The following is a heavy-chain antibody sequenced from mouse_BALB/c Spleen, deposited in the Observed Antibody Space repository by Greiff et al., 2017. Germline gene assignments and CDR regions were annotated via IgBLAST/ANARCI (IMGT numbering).Heavy chain of an antibody. D-gene: IGHD2-4*01. V-gene: IGHV5-4*02. CDR1: GFTFSDYY. CDR3: ARDISTMITTFAY. J-gene: IGHJ3*01. CDR2: ISDGGSYT. Sequence: EVHLVESGGGLVKPGGSLKLSCAASGFTFSDYYMYWVRQTPEKRLEWVATISDGGSYTYYPDSVKGRFTISRDNAKNNLYLQMSSLKSEDTAMYYCARDISTMITTFAYWGQGTLVTVSA.